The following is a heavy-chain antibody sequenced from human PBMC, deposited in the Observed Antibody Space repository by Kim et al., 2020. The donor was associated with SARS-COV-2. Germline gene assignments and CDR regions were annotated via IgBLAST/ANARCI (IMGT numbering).Heavy chain of an antibody. CDR1: GYTFNSYY. V-gene: IGHV1-46*02. J-gene: IGHJ4*02. D-gene: IGHD3-9*01. Sequence: ASVKVSCKASGYTFNSYYMHWVRQAPGQGLEWMGIINPSGGSTSYAQKFQGRVTMTRDTSTSTVYMELSSLRSEDTAVYYCARGSPVYYDILTGYYRDYWGQGNLVTVSS. CDR3: ARGSPVYYDILTGYYRDY. CDR2: INPSGGST.